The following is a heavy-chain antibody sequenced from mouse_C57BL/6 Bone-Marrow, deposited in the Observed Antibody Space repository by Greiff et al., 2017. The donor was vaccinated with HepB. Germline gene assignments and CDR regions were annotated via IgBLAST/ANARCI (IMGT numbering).Heavy chain of an antibody. D-gene: IGHD2-1*01. J-gene: IGHJ2*01. CDR3: ARYLLYGNYFDY. V-gene: IGHV7-3*01. CDR2: IRNKANGYTT. CDR1: GFTFTDYY. Sequence: DVKLVESGGGLVQPGGSLSLSCAASGFTFTDYYMSWVRQPPGKALEWLGFIRNKANGYTTEYSASVKGRFTISRDNSQSILYLQMNALRAEDSATYDCARYLLYGNYFDYWGQGTTLTVSS.